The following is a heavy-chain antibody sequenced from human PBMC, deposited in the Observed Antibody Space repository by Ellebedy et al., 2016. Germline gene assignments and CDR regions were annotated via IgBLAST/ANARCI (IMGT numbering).Heavy chain of an antibody. CDR3: ARRSREQFVGHFDY. CDR2: INHSGST. V-gene: IGHV4-34*01. J-gene: IGHJ4*02. D-gene: IGHD6-6*01. Sequence: SETLSLXCGLYGGSFSGYYWTWIRQPPGTGLEWIGDINHSGSTNYNPSLKSRVTISVDTSRNQFSLRVTSVTAADTAMYYCARRSREQFVGHFDYWGQGDLVTVSS. CDR1: GGSFSGYY.